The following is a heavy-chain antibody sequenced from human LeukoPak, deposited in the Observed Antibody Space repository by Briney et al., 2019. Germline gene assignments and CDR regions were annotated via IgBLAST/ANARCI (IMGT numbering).Heavy chain of an antibody. D-gene: IGHD3-10*01. V-gene: IGHV4-39*01. CDR2: IYHSGRST. Sequence: SETLPLTCTVSGGSISGSYYYWGWIRQPPGQGLEWIGTIYHSGRSTFYNPSLKSRVAMSVDTSKNHFSLNLTSVTAADTAIYYCARHRAKRLNDAFEIWGQGTVVSVSS. CDR3: ARHRAKRLNDAFEI. CDR1: GGSISGSYYY. J-gene: IGHJ3*02.